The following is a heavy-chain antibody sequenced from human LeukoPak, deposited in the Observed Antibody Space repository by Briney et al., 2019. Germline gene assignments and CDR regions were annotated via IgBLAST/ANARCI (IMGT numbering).Heavy chain of an antibody. CDR2: INSDGGTT. CDR3: ATDSYVSGSYYRLFY. Sequence: PGGSLRLSCGASGFTFGTYWMHWVRQAPGKGLVCVSGINSDGGTTTYADSVKGRFTISRDSAKNTLYLQMNNLRAEDTAIYYCATDSYVSGSYYRLFYWGQGTLVTVSS. V-gene: IGHV3-74*01. J-gene: IGHJ4*02. D-gene: IGHD3-10*01. CDR1: GFTFGTYW.